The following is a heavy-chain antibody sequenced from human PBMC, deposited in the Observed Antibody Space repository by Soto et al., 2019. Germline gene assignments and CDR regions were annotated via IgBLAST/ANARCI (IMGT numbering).Heavy chain of an antibody. D-gene: IGHD2-15*01. CDR3: ARSGYCSGGSCPQSYYYYYGMDV. J-gene: IGHJ6*02. V-gene: IGHV4-34*01. CDR1: GGSFSGYY. CDR2: INHSGST. Sequence: PSETLSLTCAVYGGSFSGYYWSWIRQPPGKGLEWIGEINHSGSTNYNPSLKSRVTISVDTSKNQFSLKLSSVTAADTAVYYCARSGYCSGGSCPQSYYYYYGMDVWGQGTTVTVSS.